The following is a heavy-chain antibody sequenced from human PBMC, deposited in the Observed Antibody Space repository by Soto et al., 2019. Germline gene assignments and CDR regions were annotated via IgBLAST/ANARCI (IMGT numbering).Heavy chain of an antibody. CDR2: ISSSSSYI. V-gene: IGHV3-21*01. J-gene: IGHJ6*02. D-gene: IGHD3-3*01. Sequence: GGSLRLSCAASGFTFSSYSMNWVRQAPGKGLEWVSSISSSSSYIYYADSVKGRFTISRDNAKNSLYLQMNSLRAEDTAVYYCARAPGYYDFWSGYYTDYYYYYGMGVWGQGTTVTVSS. CDR1: GFTFSSYS. CDR3: ARAPGYYDFWSGYYTDYYYYYGMGV.